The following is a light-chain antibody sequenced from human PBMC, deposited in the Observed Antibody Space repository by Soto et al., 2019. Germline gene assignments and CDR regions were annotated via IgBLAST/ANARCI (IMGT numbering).Light chain of an antibody. V-gene: IGKV3-15*01. CDR2: GAS. Sequence: IVLTQSPGTLSLSPGERTTLSCRASQSVSSSYLAWYQQKPGQAPRLLIYGASARATDIPARFSGGGSGTEFTLAISSLQSEDFAVYYCQQYNDWPLTFGGGTKVDI. CDR1: QSVSSSY. CDR3: QQYNDWPLT. J-gene: IGKJ4*01.